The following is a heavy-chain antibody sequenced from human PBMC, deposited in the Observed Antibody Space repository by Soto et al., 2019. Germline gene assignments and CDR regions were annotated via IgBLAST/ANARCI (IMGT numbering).Heavy chain of an antibody. CDR2: IIPIFGTA. J-gene: IGHJ6*02. D-gene: IGHD1-1*01. Sequence: ASVKVSCKASGGTFSSYAISWVRQAPGQGLEWMGGIIPIFGTANYAQKFQGRVTITADESTSTAYMELSSLRSEDTAVYYCARDGATSLHNYYYGMDVWGHGTTVTVSS. CDR1: GGTFSSYA. V-gene: IGHV1-69*13. CDR3: ARDGATSLHNYYYGMDV.